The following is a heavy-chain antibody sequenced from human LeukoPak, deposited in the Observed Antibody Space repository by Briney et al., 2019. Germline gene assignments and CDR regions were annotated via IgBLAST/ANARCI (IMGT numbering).Heavy chain of an antibody. J-gene: IGHJ4*02. CDR1: GFTFSSCW. D-gene: IGHD5-24*01. CDR2: IYHSGST. Sequence: GSLRLSCAASGFTFSSCWMTWVRQPPGKGLEWIGEIYHSGSTNYNPSLKSRVTISVDKSKNQFSLKLSSVTAADTAVYYCARAEMATDLPDYWGQGTLVTVSS. CDR3: ARAEMATDLPDY. V-gene: IGHV4-4*02.